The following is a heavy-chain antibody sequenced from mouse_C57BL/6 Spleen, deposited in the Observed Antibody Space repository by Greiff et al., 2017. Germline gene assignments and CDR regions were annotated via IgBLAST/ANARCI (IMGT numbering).Heavy chain of an antibody. CDR3: ARTTVVAPYAMDY. V-gene: IGHV1-42*01. D-gene: IGHD1-1*01. J-gene: IGHJ4*01. CDR1: GYSFTGYY. Sequence: EVQRVESGPELVKPGASVKISCKASGYSFTGYYMNWVKQSPEKSLEWIGEINPRTGGTTYNQKFKAKATLTVDKSSSTAYMQLKSLTSEDSAVYYCARTTVVAPYAMDYWGQGTSVTVSS. CDR2: INPRTGGT.